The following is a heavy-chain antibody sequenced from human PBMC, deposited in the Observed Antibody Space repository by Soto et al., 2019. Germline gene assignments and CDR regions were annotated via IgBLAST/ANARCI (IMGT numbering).Heavy chain of an antibody. Sequence: SETLSLTCSVSGASVNSGSYYWSWIRQPPGEGLEWIGFISYSGTTSYSPSLKSRVAISLDTSKNQFSLSLSSVTAADTAVYYCARGRGYSYGLDPWGQGTLVTVSS. CDR1: GASVNSGSYY. CDR2: ISYSGTT. D-gene: IGHD5-18*01. V-gene: IGHV4-30-4*08. J-gene: IGHJ5*02. CDR3: ARGRGYSYGLDP.